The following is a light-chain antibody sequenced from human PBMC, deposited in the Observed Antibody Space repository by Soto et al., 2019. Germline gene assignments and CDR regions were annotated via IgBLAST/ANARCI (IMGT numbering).Light chain of an antibody. CDR1: QSISTH. CDR3: QQYSSNLYT. J-gene: IGKJ2*01. V-gene: IGKV1-5*01. Sequence: EIPMTKSPSTLSASVGDRVTITCRASQSISTHLAWYQQKPGKAPEVLIYDASTLESGVPSRFSGSGSGTNFTLTISSLQPDDFATYYCQQYSSNLYTFGQGTKLEIK. CDR2: DAS.